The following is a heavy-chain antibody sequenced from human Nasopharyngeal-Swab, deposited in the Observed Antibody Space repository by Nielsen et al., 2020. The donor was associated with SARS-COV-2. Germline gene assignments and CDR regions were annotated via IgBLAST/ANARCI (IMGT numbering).Heavy chain of an antibody. V-gene: IGHV4-59*08. J-gene: IGHJ4*02. Sequence: SETLSLTCTVSGGSISSYYWSRIRQPPGKGLEWIGYIYYSGSTNYNPSLKSRVTISVDTSKNQFSLKLSSVTAADTAVYYCARGYSSGWYFDWGQGTLVTVSS. CDR3: ARGYSSGWYFD. CDR1: GGSISSYY. D-gene: IGHD6-19*01. CDR2: IYYSGST.